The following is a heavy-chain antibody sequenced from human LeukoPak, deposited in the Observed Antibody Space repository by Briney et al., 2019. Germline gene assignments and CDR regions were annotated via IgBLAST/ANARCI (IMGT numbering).Heavy chain of an antibody. J-gene: IGHJ4*02. CDR3: VRALMGTSDH. D-gene: IGHD7-27*01. Sequence: PGGSLRLSCAASAFTFSRDWMHWVRQAPGKGLVWVSRMNSDGSTTNYADSVKGRFTISRDNSKNTLYLQMNSLRAEDTAVYYCVRALMGTSDHWGQGSLVTVSS. CDR1: AFTFSRDW. V-gene: IGHV3-74*01. CDR2: MNSDGSTT.